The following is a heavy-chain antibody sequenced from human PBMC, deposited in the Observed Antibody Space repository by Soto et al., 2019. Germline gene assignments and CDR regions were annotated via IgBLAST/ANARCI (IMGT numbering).Heavy chain of an antibody. CDR1: GYTFSSYH. CDR3: ARDGGPNGLDY. V-gene: IGHV1-46*01. J-gene: IGHJ4*02. CDR2: INPSGGSA. D-gene: IGHD2-15*01. Sequence: QVQVVQSGAEVKKPGASVKVSCKASGYTFSSYHIHWARQAPGQGLEWMGIINPSGGSATYAQKCQGRVTVTRDTSTSTVYMELSSLRSEDTAVYYCARDGGPNGLDYWGQGTLVTVSS.